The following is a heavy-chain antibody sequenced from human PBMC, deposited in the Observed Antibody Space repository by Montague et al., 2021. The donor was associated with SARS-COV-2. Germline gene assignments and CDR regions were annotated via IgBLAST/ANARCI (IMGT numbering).Heavy chain of an antibody. CDR3: VKDLHESTSYYLGSDS. CDR2: ISNSGV. Sequence: SLRLSCAASRSTFSSDVMSCFRQAPGKGPEWVSAISNSGVFYADSVKGRFTISRDISKKEVYLQMNSLRAEDTAVYYCVKDLHESTSYYLGSDSWGLGTLVTVSS. J-gene: IGHJ4*02. D-gene: IGHD3-22*01. V-gene: IGHV3-23*01. CDR1: RSTFSSDV.